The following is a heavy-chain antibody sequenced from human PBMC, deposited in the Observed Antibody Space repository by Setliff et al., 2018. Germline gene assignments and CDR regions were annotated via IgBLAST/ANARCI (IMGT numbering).Heavy chain of an antibody. D-gene: IGHD3-22*01. Sequence: SVKVSCKASGGSFSSNQFIWVRQAPGQGLELMGGIIPAFTTASYAPKFNDRLRITADESTTTAYMELSSLRSDDTAIYFCARHSGRYYVPGTFDSWGQGTLVTVPQ. CDR2: IIPAFTTA. V-gene: IGHV1-69*13. CDR1: GGSFSSNQ. CDR3: ARHSGRYYVPGTFDS. J-gene: IGHJ4*02.